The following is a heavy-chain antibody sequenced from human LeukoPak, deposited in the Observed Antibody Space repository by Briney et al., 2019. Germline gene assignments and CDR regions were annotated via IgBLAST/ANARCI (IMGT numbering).Heavy chain of an antibody. Sequence: GGSLRLSCTVSEFTFSDYYMSWIRQAPGKGLEWVSYIVSSGSVKYYADSVKGRFTISRDNAKNSLYLRMNSLRAEDTAVYYCARDGSGSYSASFDYWGQGTLVTVSS. CDR2: IVSSGSVK. V-gene: IGHV3-11*04. CDR3: ARDGSGSYSASFDY. J-gene: IGHJ4*02. CDR1: EFTFSDYY. D-gene: IGHD3-10*01.